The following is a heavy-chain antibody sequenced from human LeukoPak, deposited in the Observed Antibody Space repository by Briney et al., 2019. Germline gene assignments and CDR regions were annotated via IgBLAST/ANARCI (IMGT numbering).Heavy chain of an antibody. CDR1: GFTFSSYS. J-gene: IGHJ4*02. CDR2: ISSSSSYI. V-gene: IGHV3-21*01. CDR3: ASLATGWYQTFGNKIGY. D-gene: IGHD6-19*01. Sequence: GGSLRLSCAASGFTFSSYSMNWVRQAPGKGLEWVSSISSSSSYIYYADSVKGRFTISRDNAKNSLYLQMNSLRAEDTAVYYCASLATGWYQTFGNKIGYWGQGTLVTVSS.